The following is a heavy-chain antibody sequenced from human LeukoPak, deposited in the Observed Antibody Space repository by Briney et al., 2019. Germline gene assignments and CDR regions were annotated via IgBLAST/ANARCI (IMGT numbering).Heavy chain of an antibody. CDR1: GFTFSSYG. CDR2: IRYDGSNK. D-gene: IGHD2-15*01. CDR3: AKEEDIVVVVAAPLDY. V-gene: IGHV3-30*02. Sequence: PGGSLRLSCAASGFTFSSYGMHWVRQAPGKGLEWVAFIRYDGSNKYYADSVKGRFTISRDNSKNTLYLQMKSLRAEDTAVYYCAKEEDIVVVVAAPLDYWGQGTLVTVSS. J-gene: IGHJ4*02.